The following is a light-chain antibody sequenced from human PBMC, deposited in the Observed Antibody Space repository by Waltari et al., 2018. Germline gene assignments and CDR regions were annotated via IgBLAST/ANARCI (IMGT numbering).Light chain of an antibody. CDR2: DPS. CDR1: QSVSTY. J-gene: IGKJ4*01. V-gene: IGKV3-11*01. CDR3: QQRYKWPLT. Sequence: EIVLTQSPATLSLSPGERATLSCRASQSVSTYLAWYQQRPGQPPRLLIYDPSNSATAXXXXXXXXGSEXXXTLTXXXXXXXDFAVYYCQQRYKWPLTFGGGSKVEI.